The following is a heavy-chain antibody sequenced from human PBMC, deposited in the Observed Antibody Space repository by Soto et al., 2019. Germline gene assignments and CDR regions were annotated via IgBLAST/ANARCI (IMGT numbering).Heavy chain of an antibody. CDR3: ASHTVTNHYFDY. J-gene: IGHJ4*02. D-gene: IGHD4-4*01. V-gene: IGHV1-18*04. Sequence: ASVKVSCKASGYTCTSYGVSWVRQAPGQGLEWMGWISAYNGNTNYAQKLQGRVTMTTDTSTSTAYMELRSLRSDDTAVYYCASHTVTNHYFDYWGQGTLVTVSS. CDR1: GYTCTSYG. CDR2: ISAYNGNT.